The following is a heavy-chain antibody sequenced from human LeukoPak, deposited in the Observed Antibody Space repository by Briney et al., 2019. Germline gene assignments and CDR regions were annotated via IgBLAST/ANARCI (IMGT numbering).Heavy chain of an antibody. J-gene: IGHJ4*02. V-gene: IGHV4-39*01. Sequence: PSETLSLTCTVSGGSISSSSYYWGWIRQPPGKWLEWIGSMYSSGSTYYNPSLKSRVIMSVDTSKNQFSLKLSSVTAADTAVYYCASNEWSGYYFDYWGQGTLVTVSS. CDR1: GGSISSSSYY. D-gene: IGHD3-3*01. CDR2: MYSSGST. CDR3: ASNEWSGYYFDY.